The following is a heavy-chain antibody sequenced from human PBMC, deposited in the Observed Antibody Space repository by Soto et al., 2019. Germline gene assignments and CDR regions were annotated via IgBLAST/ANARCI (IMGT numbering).Heavy chain of an antibody. Sequence: PGGSLRLSCAASGFTFSSYAMHWVRQAPGKGLEWVAVISYDGSNKYYAGPVKGRFTISRDNSKNTLYLQMNSLRAEDTAVYYCARGPDYYDSSGYLKLDFDYWGQGTLVTVSS. J-gene: IGHJ4*02. CDR2: ISYDGSNK. D-gene: IGHD3-22*01. V-gene: IGHV3-30-3*01. CDR1: GFTFSSYA. CDR3: ARGPDYYDSSGYLKLDFDY.